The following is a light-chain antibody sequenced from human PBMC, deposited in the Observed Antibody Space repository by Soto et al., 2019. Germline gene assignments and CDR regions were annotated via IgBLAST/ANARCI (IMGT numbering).Light chain of an antibody. CDR3: LQHSDYPFT. CDR1: QGIRDA. Sequence: DIQMTQSPSSLSASVGDRVIITCRASQGIRDALGWYQQKPGKVPKRLIYSASSLQNGVPSRFSGSGSETVFTLTISSLQPEDFATYFCLQHSDYPFTFGRGPGWRS. J-gene: IGKJ2*01. CDR2: SAS. V-gene: IGKV1-17*01.